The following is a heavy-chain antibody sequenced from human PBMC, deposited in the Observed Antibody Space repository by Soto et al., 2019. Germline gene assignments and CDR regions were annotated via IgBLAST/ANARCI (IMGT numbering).Heavy chain of an antibody. CDR1: GFTFSNYA. CDR3: AKDLAIAVAGTVDY. Sequence: GGSLRLSCAAAGFTFSNYAMAWVRQAPGKGLEWVSAISGSGGSTYYADSVKGRFTISRHNSKNTLYLQMNSLRAEDTAVYYCAKDLAIAVAGTVDYWGQGTLVTVSS. J-gene: IGHJ4*02. V-gene: IGHV3-23*01. D-gene: IGHD6-19*01. CDR2: ISGSGGST.